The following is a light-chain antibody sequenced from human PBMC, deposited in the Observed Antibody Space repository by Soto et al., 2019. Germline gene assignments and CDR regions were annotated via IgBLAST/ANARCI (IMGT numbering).Light chain of an antibody. CDR3: QQYGSSPWT. CDR2: GAS. Sequence: ETVLTQSPGTLSLSPGERATLSCRASQTIRRNYLAWYRQTPGQAPRLLIYGASNRATGIADRFSGSGSGTDFTLIISRLEPEDVALYYCQQYGSSPWTFGQGTKVEIK. CDR1: QTIRRNY. V-gene: IGKV3-20*01. J-gene: IGKJ1*01.